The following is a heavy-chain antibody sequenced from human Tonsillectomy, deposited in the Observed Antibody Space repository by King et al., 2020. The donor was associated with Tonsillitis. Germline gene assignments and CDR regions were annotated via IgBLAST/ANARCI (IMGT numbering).Heavy chain of an antibody. CDR1: GGTFSNFA. V-gene: IGHV1-69*12. Sequence: QLVQSGAEVKKPGSSVKVSCKASGGTFSNFAIGWVRQAPGRGLEWMGGIIPIFGTTNYAQKFKGRVTLTADESTSTAYMELSSLTSEDTAVFYCARQQMGFYDNSGFSAWGQGTLVTVSS. CDR3: ARQQMGFYDNSGFSA. CDR2: IIPIFGTT. D-gene: IGHD3-22*01. J-gene: IGHJ4*02.